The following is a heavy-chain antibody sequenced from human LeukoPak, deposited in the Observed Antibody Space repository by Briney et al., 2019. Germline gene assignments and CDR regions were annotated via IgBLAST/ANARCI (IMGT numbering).Heavy chain of an antibody. CDR2: IYYSGST. V-gene: IGHV4-59*01. D-gene: IGHD3-22*01. J-gene: IGHJ4*02. CDR3: ASQSWDSSGYYFDY. Sequence: PSETLSLXCTVSGGSISSYYWSWIRQPPGKGLEWIGYIYYSGSTIYNPSLKSRVTISVDTSKNQFSLKLSSVTAADTAVYYCASQSWDSSGYYFDYWGQGTLVTVSS. CDR1: GGSISSYY.